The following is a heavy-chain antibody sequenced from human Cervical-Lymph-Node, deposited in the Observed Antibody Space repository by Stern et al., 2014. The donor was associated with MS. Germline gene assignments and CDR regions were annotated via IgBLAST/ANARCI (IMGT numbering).Heavy chain of an antibody. CDR1: GYKFTNYV. J-gene: IGHJ5*02. D-gene: IGHD3-3*01. CDR3: ARDLSDFWSGYGHNWFDP. Sequence: VQLVQSGSELKKPGASVKISCKASGYKFTNYVMNWVRQAPGQGLEWMGWINTKTGSPTYARGFTGRFVFSLDTSVTTAYLQISSLKAEDTAIYFCARDLSDFWSGYGHNWFDPWGQGTLVTVSS. CDR2: INTKTGSP. V-gene: IGHV7-4-1*02.